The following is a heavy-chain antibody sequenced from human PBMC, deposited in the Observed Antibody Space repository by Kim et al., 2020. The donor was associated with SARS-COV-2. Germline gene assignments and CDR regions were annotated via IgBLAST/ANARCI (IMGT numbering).Heavy chain of an antibody. Sequence: SGPTLVNPTQTLTLTCTFSGFSLSTSGVGVGWIRQPPGKALEWLALIYWDDDKRYSPSLKSRLTITKDTSKNQVVLTMTNMDPVDTATYYCAHRRSGLWFGESHTPFDYWGQGTLVTVSS. V-gene: IGHV2-5*02. J-gene: IGHJ4*02. CDR2: IYWDDDK. CDR3: AHRRSGLWFGESHTPFDY. CDR1: GFSLSTSGVG. D-gene: IGHD3-10*01.